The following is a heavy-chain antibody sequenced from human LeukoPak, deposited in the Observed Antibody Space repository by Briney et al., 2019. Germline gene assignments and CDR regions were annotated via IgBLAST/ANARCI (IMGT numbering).Heavy chain of an antibody. CDR1: GGTFSSYA. Sequence: SVKVSCKASGGTFSSYAISWVRQAPGQGLEWMGGIIPIFGTANYAQKFQGRVTITADKSTSTAYMELSSLRSEDTAVYYCAREMDDSGWYIDYWGQGTLVTVSS. D-gene: IGHD6-19*01. CDR3: AREMDDSGWYIDY. V-gene: IGHV1-69*06. CDR2: IIPIFGTA. J-gene: IGHJ4*02.